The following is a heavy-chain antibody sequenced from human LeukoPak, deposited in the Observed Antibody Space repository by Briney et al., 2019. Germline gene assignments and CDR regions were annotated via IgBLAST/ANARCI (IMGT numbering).Heavy chain of an antibody. Sequence: GGSLRPSCAASGFTFSSYAMSWVRQAPGKGLEWVSAISGSGGSTYYADSVKGRFTISRDNSKNTLYLQMNSLRAEDTAVYYCAKDGGNDFWSGYYLDYWGQGTLVTVSS. D-gene: IGHD3-3*01. CDR2: ISGSGGST. V-gene: IGHV3-23*01. CDR1: GFTFSSYA. J-gene: IGHJ4*02. CDR3: AKDGGNDFWSGYYLDY.